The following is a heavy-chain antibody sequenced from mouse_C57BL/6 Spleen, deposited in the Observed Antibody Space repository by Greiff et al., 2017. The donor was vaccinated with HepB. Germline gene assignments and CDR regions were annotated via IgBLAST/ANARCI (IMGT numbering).Heavy chain of an antibody. CDR3: TRDRDYYGSSPQAWFAY. Sequence: EVKLMESGEGLVKPGGSLKLSCAASGFTFSSYAMSWVRQTPEKRLEWVAYISSGGDYIYYADTVKGRFTISRDNARNTLYLQMSSLKSEDTAMYYCTRDRDYYGSSPQAWFAYWGQGTLVTVSA. CDR2: ISSGGDYI. CDR1: GFTFSSYA. J-gene: IGHJ3*01. D-gene: IGHD1-1*01. V-gene: IGHV5-9-1*02.